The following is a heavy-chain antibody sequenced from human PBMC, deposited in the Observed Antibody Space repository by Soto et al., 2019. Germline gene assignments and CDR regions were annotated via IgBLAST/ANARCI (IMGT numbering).Heavy chain of an antibody. Sequence: SETLSLTCTVSGGSISSGGYYWSRIRQHPGKGLEWIGYIYYSGSTYYNPSLKSRVTISVDTSKNQFSLKLSSVTAADTAVYCCARMTTVLFDYWGQGTLVTVSS. V-gene: IGHV4-31*03. J-gene: IGHJ4*02. CDR1: GGSISSGGYY. CDR3: ARMTTVLFDY. CDR2: IYYSGST. D-gene: IGHD4-17*01.